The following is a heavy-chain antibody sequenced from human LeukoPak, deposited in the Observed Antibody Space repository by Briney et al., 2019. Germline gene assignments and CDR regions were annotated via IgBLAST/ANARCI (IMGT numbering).Heavy chain of an antibody. Sequence: GGSLRLSCAASGFTFSSYAMSWVRQAPGKGLEWVADISGSNGHTYYADSVKGRFTIPRDKSENTPYLKMNRLRAEDTAVYYCAKDGGRGSYYPRYFDYWGQGTLVTVSS. D-gene: IGHD3-10*01. J-gene: IGHJ4*02. CDR2: ISGSNGHT. CDR1: GFTFSSYA. CDR3: AKDGGRGSYYPRYFDY. V-gene: IGHV3-23*01.